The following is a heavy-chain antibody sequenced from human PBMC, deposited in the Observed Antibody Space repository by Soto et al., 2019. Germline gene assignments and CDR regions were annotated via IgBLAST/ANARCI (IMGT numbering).Heavy chain of an antibody. D-gene: IGHD5-18*01. CDR1: GFTVSSNY. V-gene: IGHV3-53*02. J-gene: IGHJ4*02. Sequence: EVQLVETGGGLIQPGGSLRLSCAASGFTVSSNYMSWVRQAPGKGLEWVSVIYSGGSTYYADSVKGRFTISRDNSKNTRYLQMNSLRAEDTAVYYCARDRGYSYGYSGYFDYWGQGTLVTVSS. CDR3: ARDRGYSYGYSGYFDY. CDR2: IYSGGST.